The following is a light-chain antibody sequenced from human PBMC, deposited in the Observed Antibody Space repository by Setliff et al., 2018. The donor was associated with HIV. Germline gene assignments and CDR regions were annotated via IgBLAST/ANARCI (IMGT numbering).Light chain of an antibody. V-gene: IGLV6-57*01. CDR1: SGSIASNY. J-gene: IGLJ3*02. CDR2: EDN. Sequence: NFMLTQPHSVSESPGKTVTISCTCNSGSIASNYVQWYQQRPGSSPTTVIYEDNHRPSGVPDRFSGSIDSSSNSASLTISGLKTEDEADYYCQSYDSNNHWVFGGGTMVTVL. CDR3: QSYDSNNHWV.